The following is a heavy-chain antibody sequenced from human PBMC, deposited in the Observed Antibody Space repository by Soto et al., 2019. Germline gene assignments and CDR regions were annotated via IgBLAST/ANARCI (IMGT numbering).Heavy chain of an antibody. Sequence: PGGSLRLSCAASGFTFSNYAMHWVRQAPGKGLEWVAVILYDGSNEYYADSVKGRFTISRDNAKNTLYLQMNSLRVEDTAVYYCSREDYWGQGTLVTVSS. CDR1: GFTFSNYA. CDR2: ILYDGSNE. V-gene: IGHV3-30-3*01. CDR3: SREDY. J-gene: IGHJ4*02.